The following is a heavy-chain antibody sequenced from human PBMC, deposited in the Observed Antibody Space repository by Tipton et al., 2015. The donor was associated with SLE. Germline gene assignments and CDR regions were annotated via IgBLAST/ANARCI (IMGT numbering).Heavy chain of an antibody. V-gene: IGHV3-64*02. J-gene: IGHJ4*02. D-gene: IGHD2-21*01. CDR3: ARRSPSTCYDY. CDR2: ISNNGGNT. CDR1: GFTFSRYA. Sequence: GSLRLSCAASGFTFSRYAMHWVRQAPGKGLEYVSAISNNGGNTYYADSVKGRFIISRDDSRNTLYLQVGSLRTEDMGVYYCARRSPSTCYDYWGQGTLVTVSS.